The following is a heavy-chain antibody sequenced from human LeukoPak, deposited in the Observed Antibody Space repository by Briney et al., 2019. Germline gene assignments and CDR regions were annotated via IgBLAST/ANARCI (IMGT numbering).Heavy chain of an antibody. D-gene: IGHD1-26*01. CDR3: ARDAWYSGSYGAFDI. Sequence: VXXYDGSNKYYADSVKGRFTISRDNSKNTLYLQMNSLRAEDTAVYYCARDAWYSGSYGAFDIWGQGTMVTVSS. CDR2: XXYDGSNK. J-gene: IGHJ3*02. V-gene: IGHV3-30-3*01.